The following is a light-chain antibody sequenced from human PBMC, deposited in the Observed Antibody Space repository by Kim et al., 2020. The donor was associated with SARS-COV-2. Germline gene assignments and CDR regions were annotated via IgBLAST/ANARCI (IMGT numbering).Light chain of an antibody. Sequence: ALGRTARIPCGGNNIGSKNVRWYRQKPGQAPVLVIYRDSNRPSGIPERFSGSNSGNTATLTISRAQAGDEADYYCQVWDSSTGVFGTGTKVNVL. CDR3: QVWDSSTGV. CDR1: NIGSKN. J-gene: IGLJ1*01. V-gene: IGLV3-9*01. CDR2: RDS.